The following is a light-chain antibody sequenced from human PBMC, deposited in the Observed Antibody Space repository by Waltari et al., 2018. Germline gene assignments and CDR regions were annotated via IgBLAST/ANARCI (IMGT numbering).Light chain of an antibody. CDR3: SSYTSSRVYV. V-gene: IGLV2-14*01. CDR2: GVS. J-gene: IGLJ1*01. Sequence: QSALTQPASVSGSPGKSITISCTGNSSDVGGYNYVSWYQQHPGKAPKLMLYGVSNRPSGVPNRFSGSKSGNTASLTISGLQAEDEADYYCSSYTSSRVYVFGTGTKVTVL. CDR1: SSDVGGYNY.